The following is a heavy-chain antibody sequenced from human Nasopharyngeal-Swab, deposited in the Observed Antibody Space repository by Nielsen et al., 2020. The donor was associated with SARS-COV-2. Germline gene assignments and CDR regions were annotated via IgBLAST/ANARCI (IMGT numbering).Heavy chain of an antibody. J-gene: IGHJ6*02. CDR1: GGSISGGSYY. D-gene: IGHD3-3*01. V-gene: IGHV4-61*02. CDR2: IYTSGGT. Sequence: SETLSLTCTVSGGSISGGSYYWSWIRQPAGKGLEWIGRIYTSGGTNYNPSLKSRVTISVDTSKNQFSLKLSSVTAADTAVYYCARFDFWSGYSYYGMDVWGQGTTVTVSS. CDR3: ARFDFWSGYSYYGMDV.